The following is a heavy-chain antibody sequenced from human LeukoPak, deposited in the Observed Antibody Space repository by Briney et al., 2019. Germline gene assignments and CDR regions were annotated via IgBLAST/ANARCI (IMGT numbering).Heavy chain of an antibody. V-gene: IGHV4-59*08. D-gene: IGHD2-2*01. J-gene: IGHJ5*02. CDR2: IYYSGST. CDR3: ARHWEGSLGYCSSTSCYPENWFDP. Sequence: PGGSLRLSCAASGFIVSNNQMSWIRQPPGKGLEWIGYIYYSGSTNYNPSLKSRVTISVDTSKNQFSLKLSSVTAADTAVYYCARHWEGSLGYCSSTSCYPENWFDPWGQGTLVTVSS. CDR1: GFIVSNNQ.